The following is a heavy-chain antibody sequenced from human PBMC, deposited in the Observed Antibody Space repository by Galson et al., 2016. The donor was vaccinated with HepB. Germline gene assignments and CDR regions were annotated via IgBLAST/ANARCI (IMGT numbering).Heavy chain of an antibody. CDR1: GFSFSSYA. Sequence: SLRLSCAASGFSFSSYAMTWVRQAPGKGLEWVSAISAGGDSTYYADSVKGRFSISRDRSKSTLYLQMTSLGAADTAMYYCVTTVTDFDYWGQGTLVTVSS. J-gene: IGHJ4*02. CDR2: ISAGGDST. CDR3: VTTVTDFDY. V-gene: IGHV3-23*01. D-gene: IGHD4-11*01.